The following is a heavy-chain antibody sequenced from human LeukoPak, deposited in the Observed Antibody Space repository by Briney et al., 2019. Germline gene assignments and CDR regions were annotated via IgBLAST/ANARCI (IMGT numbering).Heavy chain of an antibody. CDR3: ARRRVTMVRGVINPFDY. CDR2: IYYSGST. D-gene: IGHD3-10*01. CDR1: GGSISSYY. Sequence: SETLSLTCTVSGGSISSYYWSWIRQPPGKGLEWIGYIYYSGSTNYNPSLKSRVTISVDTSKNQFSLKLSSVTAADTAVYYCARRRVTMVRGVINPFDYWGQGTLVTVSS. V-gene: IGHV4-59*12. J-gene: IGHJ4*02.